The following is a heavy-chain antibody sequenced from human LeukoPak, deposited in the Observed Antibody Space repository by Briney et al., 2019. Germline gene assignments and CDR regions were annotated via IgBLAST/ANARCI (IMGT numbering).Heavy chain of an antibody. CDR2: VYHSGGT. Sequence: PSETLSLTCAVSGGSISSSNWWSWVRQPPGKGLEWIGEVYHSGGTNYNPSLKSRVTISVDKSKNQFSLNLSSVTAAGTAVYHCARRGCSGGICPFDYWGQGTLVTVSS. CDR1: GGSISSSNW. D-gene: IGHD2-15*01. CDR3: ARRGCSGGICPFDY. V-gene: IGHV4-4*02. J-gene: IGHJ4*02.